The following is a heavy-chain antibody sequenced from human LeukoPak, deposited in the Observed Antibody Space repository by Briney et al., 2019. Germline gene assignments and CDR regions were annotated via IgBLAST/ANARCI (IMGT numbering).Heavy chain of an antibody. J-gene: IGHJ3*02. CDR3: AKVAGYSGYDIHDSFDI. CDR1: GFTFSNAW. CDR2: IGGGGST. V-gene: IGHV3-23*01. D-gene: IGHD5-12*01. Sequence: GGSLRLSCAASGFTFSNAWMSWVRQAPGKGLEWVSVIGGGGSTYYADPVKGRFTISRDNSKNTLYLQMSSLRAEDTAVYYCAKVAGYSGYDIHDSFDIWGQGTMVTVSS.